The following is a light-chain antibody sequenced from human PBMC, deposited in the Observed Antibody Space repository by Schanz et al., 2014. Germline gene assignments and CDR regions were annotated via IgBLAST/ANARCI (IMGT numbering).Light chain of an antibody. CDR3: QSYDSSLSGSV. CDR1: SSNIGTGYD. V-gene: IGLV1-40*01. J-gene: IGLJ7*01. Sequence: QSVLTQPPSVSGAPGQRVTISCTGSSSNIGTGYDVHWYQQFPGTAPKLLIYGNNNRPSGVPDRFSGSTSGTSASLAITGLQAEDEADYYCQSYDSSLSGSVFGGGTQLTV. CDR2: GNN.